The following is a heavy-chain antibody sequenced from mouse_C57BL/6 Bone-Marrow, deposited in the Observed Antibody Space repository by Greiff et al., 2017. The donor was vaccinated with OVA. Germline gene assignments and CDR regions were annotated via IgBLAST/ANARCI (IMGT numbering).Heavy chain of an antibody. CDR1: GYTFTDYE. CDR3: TRKGNCSYFAY. V-gene: IGHV1-15*01. J-gene: IGHJ2*01. Sequence: QVQLQQSGAELVRPGASVTLSCKASGYTFTDYEMHWVKQTPVHGLEWIGAIDPETGGTAYNQKFKGKAILTADKSSSTASMELRSLTSESSAVYYCTRKGNCSYFAYWGQGTTLTVSS. CDR2: IDPETGGT.